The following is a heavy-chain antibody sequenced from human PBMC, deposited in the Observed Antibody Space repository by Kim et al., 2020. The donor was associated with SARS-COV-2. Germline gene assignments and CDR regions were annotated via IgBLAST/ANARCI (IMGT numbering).Heavy chain of an antibody. CDR1: GFTFSNYG. CDR3: ARDGGAYSYGLYYFDY. J-gene: IGHJ4*02. D-gene: IGHD5-18*01. V-gene: IGHV3-33*05. CDR2: ISYDGSNK. Sequence: GGSLRLSCAASGFTFSNYGMHWVRQAPGKGLEWVAVISYDGSNKYYADSVKGRFTISRDNSKNTLYLQMNSLRAEDTAVYYCARDGGAYSYGLYYFDYWGQGTLVTVSS.